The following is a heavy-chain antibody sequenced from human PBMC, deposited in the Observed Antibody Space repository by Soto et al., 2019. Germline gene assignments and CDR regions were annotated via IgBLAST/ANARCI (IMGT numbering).Heavy chain of an antibody. V-gene: IGHV3-33*01. J-gene: IGHJ4*02. Sequence: GGSLRLSCAASGFTFSSYGMHWVRQAPGKGLEWVAVIWYDGSNKYYADSVKGRFTISRDNSKNTLYLQMNSLRAEDTAVYYCARDRVTVLNYGGFDYWGQGTLVTVSS. CDR1: GFTFSSYG. D-gene: IGHD1-7*01. CDR2: IWYDGSNK. CDR3: ARDRVTVLNYGGFDY.